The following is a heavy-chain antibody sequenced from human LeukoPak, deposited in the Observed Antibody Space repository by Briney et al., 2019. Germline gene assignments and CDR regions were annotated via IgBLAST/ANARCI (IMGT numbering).Heavy chain of an antibody. CDR3: ARGRGAARHYYYYMDV. Sequence: SETLSLTCAVYGGSFSGYYWSWIRQPPGKGLEWIGEINHSGSTNYNPSLKSRVTISVDTSKNQFSLKLSSVTAADTAVYYCARGRGAARHYYYYMDVWGKGTTVTVSS. D-gene: IGHD6-6*01. V-gene: IGHV4-34*01. J-gene: IGHJ6*03. CDR1: GGSFSGYY. CDR2: INHSGST.